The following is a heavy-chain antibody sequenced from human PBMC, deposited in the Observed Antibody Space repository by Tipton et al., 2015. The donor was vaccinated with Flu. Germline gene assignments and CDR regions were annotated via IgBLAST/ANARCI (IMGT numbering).Heavy chain of an antibody. Sequence: SLRLSCAASGFTFSGSTIHWVRQTSGKGLEWVANIKQDGSEKYYVDSVKGRFTISRDNAKNSLYLQMNSLRAEDTAVYYCARQLGGGDCYWGQGTLVTVSS. J-gene: IGHJ4*02. D-gene: IGHD2-21*01. CDR2: IKQDGSEK. CDR3: ARQLGGGDCY. V-gene: IGHV3-7*05. CDR1: GFTFSGST.